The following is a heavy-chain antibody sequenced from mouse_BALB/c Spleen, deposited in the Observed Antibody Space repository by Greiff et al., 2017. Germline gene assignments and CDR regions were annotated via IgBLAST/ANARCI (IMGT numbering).Heavy chain of an antibody. CDR1: GFSLTSYD. D-gene: IGHD2-2*01. CDR2: IWTGGGT. Sequence: VKVVESGPGLVAPSQSLSITCTVSGFSLTSYDISWIRQPPGKGLEWLGVIWTGGGTNYNSAFMSRLSISKDNSKSQVFLKMNSLQTDDTAIYYCVRDGYDWFFDVWGAGTTVTVSS. CDR3: VRDGYDWFFDV. V-gene: IGHV2-9-2*01. J-gene: IGHJ1*01.